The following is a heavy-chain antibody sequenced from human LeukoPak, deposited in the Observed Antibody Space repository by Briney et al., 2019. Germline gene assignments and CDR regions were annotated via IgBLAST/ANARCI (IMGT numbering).Heavy chain of an antibody. Sequence: ASVKVSCKVSGYTLTELSMHWVRQAPGKGLEWMGGFDPEDGETIYAQKFQGRVTMTEDTSTDTAYMELSSLRSEDTGVYYCATDMTLEKGWYRYYYGMDVWGQGTTVTVSS. J-gene: IGHJ6*02. D-gene: IGHD6-19*01. CDR2: FDPEDGET. CDR3: ATDMTLEKGWYRYYYGMDV. CDR1: GYTLTELS. V-gene: IGHV1-24*01.